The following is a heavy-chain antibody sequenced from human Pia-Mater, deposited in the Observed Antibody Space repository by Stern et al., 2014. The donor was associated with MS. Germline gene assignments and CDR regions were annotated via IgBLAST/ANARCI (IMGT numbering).Heavy chain of an antibody. J-gene: IGHJ6*02. CDR3: ARDGRHTDNYGLDV. D-gene: IGHD3-9*01. CDR2: IIPIFGTA. CDR1: GGTFNVYA. V-gene: IGHV1-69*01. Sequence: QLVQSGAEVKKPGSSVKVSCKASGGTFNVYAINWLRQAPGQGLEWMGGIIPIFGTANYAQKFQGRVTITADESTRTSSMQLSSLRYDDTAVYYCARDGRHTDNYGLDVWGQGTTVTGSS.